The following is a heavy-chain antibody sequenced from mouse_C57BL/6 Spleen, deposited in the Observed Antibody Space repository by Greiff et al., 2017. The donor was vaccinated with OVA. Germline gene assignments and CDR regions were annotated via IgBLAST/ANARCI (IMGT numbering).Heavy chain of an antibody. CDR2: INPSNGGT. D-gene: IGHD2-3*01. V-gene: IGHV1-53*01. Sequence: VQLQQPGTELVKPGASVKLSCKASGYTFTSYWMHWVKQRPGQGLEWIGNINPSNGGTNYNEKFKSKATLTVDKSSSTAYMQLSSLTSEDSEVYYCARVDGYLYYYAMDDWGQGTSVTVSS. CDR3: ARVDGYLYYYAMDD. CDR1: GYTFTSYW. J-gene: IGHJ4*01.